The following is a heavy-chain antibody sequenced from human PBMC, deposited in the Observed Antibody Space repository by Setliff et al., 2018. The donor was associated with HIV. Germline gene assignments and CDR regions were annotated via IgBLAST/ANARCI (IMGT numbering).Heavy chain of an antibody. V-gene: IGHV4-34*01. Sequence: PSETLSLTCAVYGGSFSNYYWSWTRQSPGEGLEWIGEINHGGSTNYNPSLKSRVSFSIDTSTNQFSLKLTSVTAADTAVYYCARSLDYSGSGSYYVGWFDLWGQGIPVTVSS. D-gene: IGHD3-10*01. CDR3: ARSLDYSGSGSYYVGWFDL. J-gene: IGHJ5*02. CDR1: GGSFSNYY. CDR2: INHGGST.